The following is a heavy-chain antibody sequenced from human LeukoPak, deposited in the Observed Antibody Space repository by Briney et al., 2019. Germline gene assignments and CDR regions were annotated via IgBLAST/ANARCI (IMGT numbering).Heavy chain of an antibody. CDR1: GGSISSGSYY. CDR2: IYTSGST. D-gene: IGHD6-19*01. V-gene: IGHV4-61*02. Sequence: SETLSLTCTVSGGSISSGSYYWSWIRQPAGKGLEWIGRIYTSGSTNYNPSLKSRVTISVDTSKNQFSLKLSSVPAADTAVYYCARAGFSGGADYFDYWGQGTLVTVSS. CDR3: ARAGFSGGADYFDY. J-gene: IGHJ4*02.